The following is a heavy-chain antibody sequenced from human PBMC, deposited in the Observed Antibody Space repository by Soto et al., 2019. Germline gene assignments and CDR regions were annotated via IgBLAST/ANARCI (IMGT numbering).Heavy chain of an antibody. CDR3: VKDIGAAPSWGFDA. Sequence: EVQLVESGGGQVQPGRSLRVSCAASEFTFDDYAMHWVRQGPGKGLEWVSGISWHSGALAYADSVKGRFTISRDNAQNSLHLQMNSLKAEDTATYYCVKDIGAAPSWGFDAWGQGTLVTVSS. CDR2: ISWHSGAL. D-gene: IGHD6-13*01. V-gene: IGHV3-9*01. CDR1: EFTFDDYA. J-gene: IGHJ4*02.